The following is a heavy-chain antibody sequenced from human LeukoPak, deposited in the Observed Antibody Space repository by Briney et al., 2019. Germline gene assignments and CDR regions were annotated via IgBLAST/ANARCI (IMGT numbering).Heavy chain of an antibody. Sequence: GASVKVSCKASGGTFSSYAISWVRQAPGQGLEWMGRIIPILGIANYAQKFQGRVTITADKSTSTAYMELSSLRSEDTAVYYCARSGYCSGGSCYGMDVWGQGTTVTVSS. CDR3: ARSGYCSGGSCYGMDV. V-gene: IGHV1-69*04. CDR1: GGTFSSYA. D-gene: IGHD2-15*01. CDR2: IIPILGIA. J-gene: IGHJ6*02.